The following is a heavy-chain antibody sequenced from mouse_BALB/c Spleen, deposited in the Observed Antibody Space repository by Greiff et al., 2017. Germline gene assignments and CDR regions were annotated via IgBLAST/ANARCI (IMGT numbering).Heavy chain of an antibody. CDR2: IYPGSGST. CDR1: GYNFTSYW. Sequence: VQLQQPGAELVKPGTSVKLSCKASGYNFTSYWINWVKLRPGQGLEWIGDIYPGSGSTNYNEKFKSKATLTVDTSSSTAYMQLSSLASEDSALYYCGRRGSCSSYGWYFGVWGAGTTVTVSS. CDR3: GRRGSCSSYGWYFGV. J-gene: IGHJ1*01. D-gene: IGHD1-1*01. V-gene: IGHV1-55*01.